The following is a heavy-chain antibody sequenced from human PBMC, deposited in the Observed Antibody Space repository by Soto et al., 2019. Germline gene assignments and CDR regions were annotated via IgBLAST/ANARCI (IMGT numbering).Heavy chain of an antibody. CDR3: ANRKPDFDAFDI. D-gene: IGHD2-2*01. V-gene: IGHV5-51*01. J-gene: IGHJ3*02. CDR1: GYSFTSYW. Sequence: PGESLKISCKGSGYSFTSYWIFWVRQMPVKGLEFMGIIYPFYSDTRYSPSFQGHVTISSYNSISTSYLQLSSLKASDTAMYYCANRKPDFDAFDIWGQGTMVTVSS. CDR2: IYPFYSDT.